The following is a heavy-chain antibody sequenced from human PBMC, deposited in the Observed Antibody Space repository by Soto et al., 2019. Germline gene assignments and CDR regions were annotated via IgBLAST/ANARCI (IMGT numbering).Heavy chain of an antibody. CDR3: AGGDNYYALGV. CDR1: ASTFSNYM. Sequence: QLQLVESGGGVVQPGRSLRLSCAASASTFSNYMMHWVRQAPGKGLEWVAFISDDGSNSNYADFVEGRFTISRDNPKNMRYLQLSSLRPDDTAVYYCAGGDNYYALGVWGQGTTVTVSS. D-gene: IGHD2-15*01. V-gene: IGHV3-30*04. J-gene: IGHJ6*02. CDR2: ISDDGSNS.